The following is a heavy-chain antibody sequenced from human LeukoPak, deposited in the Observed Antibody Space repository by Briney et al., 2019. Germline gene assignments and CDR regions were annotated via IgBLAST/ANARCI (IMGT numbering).Heavy chain of an antibody. Sequence: GGSLRLSCAASGFTFSSYAMHWVRQAPGKGLEWVAVISYDGSNKYYADSVKGRFTISRDNSKNTLYLQMNSLRAEDTAVYYCAKRPYSSSFRWFDPWGQGTLVTVSS. D-gene: IGHD6-6*01. J-gene: IGHJ5*02. CDR1: GFTFSSYA. CDR3: AKRPYSSSFRWFDP. V-gene: IGHV3-30*04. CDR2: ISYDGSNK.